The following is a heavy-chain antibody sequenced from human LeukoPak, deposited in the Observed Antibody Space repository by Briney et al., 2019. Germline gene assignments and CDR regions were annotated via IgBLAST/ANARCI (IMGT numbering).Heavy chain of an antibody. Sequence: GASVKVSCKASGYTFTSYGISWVRQAPGQGLEWMGWISAYNGNTNYAQKLQGRVTMTTDTSTSTAYMELRSLRSDDTAVYYCARDYRSIAAGTLQYYYYYGMDVWGQGTTVTVSS. CDR3: ARDYRSIAAGTLQYYYYYGMDV. D-gene: IGHD6-13*01. CDR1: GYTFTSYG. CDR2: ISAYNGNT. V-gene: IGHV1-18*01. J-gene: IGHJ6*02.